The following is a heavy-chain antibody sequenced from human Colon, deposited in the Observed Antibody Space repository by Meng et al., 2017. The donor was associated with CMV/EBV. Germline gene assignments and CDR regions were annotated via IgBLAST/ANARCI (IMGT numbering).Heavy chain of an antibody. CDR1: GDSISSSSYY. CDR2: MYYTGTT. D-gene: IGHD5-12*01. Sequence: SETLSLTCTVSGDSISSSSYYWGWIRQAPGKGLEWIGSMYYTGTTYYNPSLKSRVYISVDTSKSQFSLKLSSVTAADTAVYYCAREDGYSGYAFDYWGQGTLVTVSS. CDR3: AREDGYSGYAFDY. J-gene: IGHJ4*02. V-gene: IGHV4-39*07.